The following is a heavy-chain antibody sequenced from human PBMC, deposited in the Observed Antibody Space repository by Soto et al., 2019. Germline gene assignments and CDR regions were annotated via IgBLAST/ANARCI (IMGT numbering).Heavy chain of an antibody. Sequence: GGSLRLSCAASGFTFSSYWMSWVRQAPGKGLEWVANIKQDGSEKYYVDSVKGRFTISRDNAKNSLYLQMNSLRAEDTAVYYCARPYNWNYWTVDAFDIWGQGTMVTVSS. V-gene: IGHV3-7*01. J-gene: IGHJ3*02. CDR1: GFTFSSYW. CDR3: ARPYNWNYWTVDAFDI. D-gene: IGHD1-7*01. CDR2: IKQDGSEK.